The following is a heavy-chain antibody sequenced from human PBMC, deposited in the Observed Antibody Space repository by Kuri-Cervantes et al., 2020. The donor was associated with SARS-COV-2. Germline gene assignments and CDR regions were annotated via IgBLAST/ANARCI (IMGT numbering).Heavy chain of an antibody. V-gene: IGHV3-23*01. CDR2: ISGSGGST. Sequence: GGSLRLSCAASGFTFSSYAMSWVRQAPGKGLEWVSIISGSGGSTYYADSVKGWFPISRENSKNKLYLQMNSLRAEDTAVYYVSAAPYYYYGMDVWGQGTTVTVSS. J-gene: IGHJ6*02. CDR3: SAAPYYYYGMDV. D-gene: IGHD2-2*01. CDR1: GFTFSSYA.